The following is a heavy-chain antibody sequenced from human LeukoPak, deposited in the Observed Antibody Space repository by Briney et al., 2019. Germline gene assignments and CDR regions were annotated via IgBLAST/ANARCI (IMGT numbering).Heavy chain of an antibody. CDR1: GGSITTYY. CDR2: IYSSGTT. CDR3: ATGSPGAQPGFFDY. D-gene: IGHD3-10*01. Sequence: PSETLSLTYTVSGGSITTYYWTWIRQPPGKGLEWVGYIYSSGTTNYNPSLNSRVTISLDTSKNQFSLNLRSVTAADTAVYYCATGSPGAQPGFFDYLGQGNVVTVSS. J-gene: IGHJ4*02. V-gene: IGHV4-59*08.